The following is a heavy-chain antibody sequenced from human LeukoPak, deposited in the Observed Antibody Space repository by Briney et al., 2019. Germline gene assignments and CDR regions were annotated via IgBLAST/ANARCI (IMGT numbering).Heavy chain of an antibody. CDR1: GFTFSSYG. CDR3: ARAEMALGFDY. J-gene: IGHJ4*02. CDR2: IWYDGSNK. V-gene: IGHV3-33*01. D-gene: IGHD5-24*01. Sequence: PGGSLRLSCAASGFTFSSYGMHWVRQAPGKGLEWVAVIWYDGSNKYYADSVKGRFTMSRDNSKNTVYLQMNSLRADDTAVYYCARAEMALGFDYWGQGTLVTVSS.